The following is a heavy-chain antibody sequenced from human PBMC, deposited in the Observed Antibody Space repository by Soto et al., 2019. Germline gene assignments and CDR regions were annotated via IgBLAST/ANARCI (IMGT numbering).Heavy chain of an antibody. V-gene: IGHV4-59*01. Sequence: SETLSLTCTVSGGSINSYYWSWIRQPPGKGLEWIGYIYYSGSTNYNPSLKSRVTISVDTSKNQFSLKLSSVTAADTAVYYCGRGLISGYYLYDAFDIWGQGTMVTVSS. CDR2: IYYSGST. D-gene: IGHD3-22*01. CDR3: GRGLISGYYLYDAFDI. J-gene: IGHJ3*02. CDR1: GGSINSYY.